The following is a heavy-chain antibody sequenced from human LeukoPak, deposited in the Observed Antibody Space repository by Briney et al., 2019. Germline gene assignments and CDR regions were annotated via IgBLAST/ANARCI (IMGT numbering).Heavy chain of an antibody. Sequence: TGGSLRLSCAASGFTFSSYAMSWVRQAPGKGLEWVSAISGSGGSTYYADSLKGRFTISRDNARNSLYLQMNSLRAEDTAVYYCAKGVLGQWLVDAFDIWGQGTMVTVSS. J-gene: IGHJ3*02. V-gene: IGHV3-23*01. CDR1: GFTFSSYA. CDR3: AKGVLGQWLVDAFDI. CDR2: ISGSGGST. D-gene: IGHD6-19*01.